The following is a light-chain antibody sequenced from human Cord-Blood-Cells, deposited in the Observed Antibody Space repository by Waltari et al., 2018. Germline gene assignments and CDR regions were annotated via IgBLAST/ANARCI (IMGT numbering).Light chain of an antibody. J-gene: IGLJ3*02. V-gene: IGLV2-8*01. CDR2: EGS. CDR1: SSDVGGYNY. Sequence: QYALTQPPSASGSPGQSVTISCTGTSSDVGGYNYVSGYQQHPGKAPKLMIYEGSKRPSGVPDHCSGSKSGNTASLTVSGLQAEDEADYYCSSYAGSNNWVFGGGTKLTVL. CDR3: SSYAGSNNWV.